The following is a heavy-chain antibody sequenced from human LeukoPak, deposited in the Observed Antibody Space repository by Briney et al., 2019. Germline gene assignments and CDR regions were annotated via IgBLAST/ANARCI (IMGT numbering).Heavy chain of an antibody. CDR1: GFTFSSYA. V-gene: IGHV3-30-3*01. J-gene: IGHJ4*02. CDR2: ISYDGSNK. D-gene: IGHD3-22*01. Sequence: GGSLRLSCAASGFTFSSYAMHWVRQAPGKGLEWVAVISYDGSNKYYADSVKGRFTISRDNSKNTLYLQMNSLRAEDTAVYYCAKDRHYYDSSGYPHWGQGTLVTVSS. CDR3: AKDRHYYDSSGYPH.